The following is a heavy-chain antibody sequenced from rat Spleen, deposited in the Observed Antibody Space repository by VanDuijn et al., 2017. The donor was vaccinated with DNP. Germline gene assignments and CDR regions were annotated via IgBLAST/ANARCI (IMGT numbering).Heavy chain of an antibody. CDR3: TTEREDWFAY. CDR2: ISTSGGST. J-gene: IGHJ3*01. Sequence: EVQLVESGGGLVQPGRSLKLSCAASGFTFSNYGMAWVRQAPKKGLEWVATISTSGGSTYYRDSVKGRFTISRDNAKSTLYLQMDSLRSEDTATYYCTTEREDWFAYWGQGTLVTVSS. CDR1: GFTFSNYG. V-gene: IGHV5S23*01.